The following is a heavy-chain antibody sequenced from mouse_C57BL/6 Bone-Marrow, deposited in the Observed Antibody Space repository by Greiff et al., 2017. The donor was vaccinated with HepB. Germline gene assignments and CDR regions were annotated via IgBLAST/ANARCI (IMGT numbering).Heavy chain of an antibody. Sequence: EVQGVESGGGLVQSGRSLRLSCATSGFTFSDFYMEWVRQAPGKGLEWIAASRNKANDYTTEYSASVKGRFIVSRDTSQSILYLQMNALRAEDTAIYYCARDAWYRGAMDYWGQGTSVTVSS. D-gene: IGHD1-1*02. V-gene: IGHV7-1*01. CDR2: SRNKANDYTT. CDR1: GFTFSDFY. J-gene: IGHJ4*01. CDR3: ARDAWYRGAMDY.